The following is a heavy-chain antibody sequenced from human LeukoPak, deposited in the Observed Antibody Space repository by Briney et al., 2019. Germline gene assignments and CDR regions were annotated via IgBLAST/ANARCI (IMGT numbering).Heavy chain of an antibody. CDR1: GFTFSDFY. V-gene: IGHV3-11*01. CDR2: ISTSATTI. J-gene: IGHJ4*02. Sequence: GGSLRLSCAASGFTFSDFYMSWIRQAPGKGLEWISYISTSATTIYYADSVKGRFTISRDNAKNTLYLQMNSLRAEDTAVYYCAKDDYYDDIFDYWGQGTLVTVSS. CDR3: AKDDYYDDIFDY. D-gene: IGHD3-22*01.